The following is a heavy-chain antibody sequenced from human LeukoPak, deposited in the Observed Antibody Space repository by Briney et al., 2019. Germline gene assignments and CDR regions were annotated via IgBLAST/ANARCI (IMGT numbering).Heavy chain of an antibody. J-gene: IGHJ4*02. V-gene: IGHV3-30*02. Sequence: QSGGSLRLSCAASGFSFSSYGMHWVRQAPGKGLEWVAFIRYDGHNKYSADSVKGRLTISRDNLKNTLSLQMNSLRLEDTAVYYCAKDIAPIVVSLGGGGFDYWGQGTLVTVSS. CDR2: IRYDGHNK. D-gene: IGHD2-2*01. CDR3: AKDIAPIVVSLGGGGFDY. CDR1: GFSFSSYG.